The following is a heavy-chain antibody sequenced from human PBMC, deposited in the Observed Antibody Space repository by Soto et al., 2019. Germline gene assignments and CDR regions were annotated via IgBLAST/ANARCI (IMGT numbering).Heavy chain of an antibody. CDR3: ASHYYDSSGYYSPRTLDY. J-gene: IGHJ4*02. V-gene: IGHV1-3*01. CDR1: GYTFTSYA. Sequence: ASVKVSCKASGYTFTSYAMHWVRQAPGQRLERIGWINAGNGNTKYSQKFQGRVTITRDTSASTAYMELSSLRSEDTAVYYCASHYYDSSGYYSPRTLDYWGQGTLVTVSS. D-gene: IGHD3-22*01. CDR2: INAGNGNT.